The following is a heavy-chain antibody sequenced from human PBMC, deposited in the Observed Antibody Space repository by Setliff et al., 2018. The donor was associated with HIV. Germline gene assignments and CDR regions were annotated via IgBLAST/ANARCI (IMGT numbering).Heavy chain of an antibody. CDR2: IFYSGHT. V-gene: IGHV4-39*07. Sequence: SETLSLTCTVSGGSISRSSYYWAWFRQPPGKGLERIGNIFYSGHTFYNPSLRSRVTISVDTSKNQFSLKLSSVTAADTAVYYCARAFLLVPAARDYYDYMDVWGKGTTVTVSS. J-gene: IGHJ6*03. D-gene: IGHD2-2*01. CDR3: ARAFLLVPAARDYYDYMDV. CDR1: GGSISRSSYY.